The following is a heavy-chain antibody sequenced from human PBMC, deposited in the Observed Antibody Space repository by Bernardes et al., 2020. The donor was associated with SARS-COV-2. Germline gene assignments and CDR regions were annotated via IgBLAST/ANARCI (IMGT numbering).Heavy chain of an antibody. Sequence: GGSLRLSCVASGITFSSHWMHWVRQAPGKGLVWVSRINGDGSSTSYADSVKGRLTISRDNAKNSLYLQINSLRAEDTAVYYCARDSATSGSYHLYYYGMDVWGQGTTVTVSS. D-gene: IGHD3-10*01. CDR1: GITFSSHW. V-gene: IGHV3-74*01. CDR3: ARDSATSGSYHLYYYGMDV. J-gene: IGHJ6*02. CDR2: INGDGSST.